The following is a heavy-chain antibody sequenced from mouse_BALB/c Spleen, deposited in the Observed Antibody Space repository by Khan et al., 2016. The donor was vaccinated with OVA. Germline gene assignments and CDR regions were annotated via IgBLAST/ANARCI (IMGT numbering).Heavy chain of an antibody. J-gene: IGHJ2*01. D-gene: IGHD1-1*01. Sequence: QLVQSGPELKKPGETVKISCKASGYTFTNYGMNWVKQAPGKGLKWMGWINTYTGEPTYADDFKGRFAFSLETSASTAYLQINNLKNEDTATYFCARRAVIAPFDYWGQGTTLTVSS. V-gene: IGHV9-3-1*01. CDR3: ARRAVIAPFDY. CDR2: INTYTGEP. CDR1: GYTFTNYG.